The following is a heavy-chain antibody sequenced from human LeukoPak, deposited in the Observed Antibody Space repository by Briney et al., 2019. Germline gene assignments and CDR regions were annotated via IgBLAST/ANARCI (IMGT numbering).Heavy chain of an antibody. CDR2: ISFDGSLR. J-gene: IGHJ5*02. CDR1: GFPFSTSA. V-gene: IGHV3-30*04. D-gene: IGHD5-12*01. Sequence: TGGSLRLSCAASGFPFSTSAMHWVRQAPGKGLEWVAVISFDGSLRYAADSLKGRFTVSRDNSNNTVYLGMNSLRREDTAVYYCSRGWLRTNPLDPWGQGTLATVSS. CDR3: SRGWLRTNPLDP.